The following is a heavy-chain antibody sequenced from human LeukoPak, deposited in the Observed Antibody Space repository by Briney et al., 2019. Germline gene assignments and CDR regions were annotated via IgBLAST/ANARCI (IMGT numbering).Heavy chain of an antibody. CDR2: ISSSSSYI. J-gene: IGHJ4*02. CDR1: RFTFSSYS. Sequence: GGSLRLSCAASRFTFSSYSMNWVRQAPGKGLEWVSSISSSSSYIYYADSVKGRFTISRDNAKNSLYLQMNSLRAEDTAVYYCARDLNCGGDCSPNFDYWGQGTLVTVSS. D-gene: IGHD2-21*02. V-gene: IGHV3-21*01. CDR3: ARDLNCGGDCSPNFDY.